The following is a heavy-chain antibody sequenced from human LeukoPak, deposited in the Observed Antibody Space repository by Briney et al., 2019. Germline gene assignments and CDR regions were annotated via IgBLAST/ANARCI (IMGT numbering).Heavy chain of an antibody. CDR2: IHPGDSDS. V-gene: IGHV5-51*01. Sequence: GESLKISCKGSGYSFTNHWIAWVRQMPGKGLEWMGIIHPGDSDSRYSPSFQGQVTFSADRSVTSAYLQWSSLKASDTAMYYCARGHYGVVGKTYDAFDIWGQGTTVTVSS. J-gene: IGHJ3*02. D-gene: IGHD4-17*01. CDR1: GYSFTNHW. CDR3: ARGHYGVVGKTYDAFDI.